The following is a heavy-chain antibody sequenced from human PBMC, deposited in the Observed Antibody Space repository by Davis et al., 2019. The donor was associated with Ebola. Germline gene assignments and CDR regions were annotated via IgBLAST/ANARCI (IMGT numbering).Heavy chain of an antibody. CDR1: GGSISSYY. CDR3: ARGRGYCSGGSCNHYYFDY. Sequence: PSETLSLTCTVSGGSISSYYWSWIRQPPGKGLEWIEEINHSGSTNYNPSLKSRVTISVDTSKNQFSLKLSSVTAADTAVYYCARGRGYCSGGSCNHYYFDYWGQGTLVTVSS. CDR2: INHSGST. D-gene: IGHD2-15*01. J-gene: IGHJ4*02. V-gene: IGHV4-34*01.